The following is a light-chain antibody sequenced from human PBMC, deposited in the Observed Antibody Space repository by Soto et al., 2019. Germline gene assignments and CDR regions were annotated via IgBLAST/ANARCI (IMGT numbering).Light chain of an antibody. CDR3: QQYDNLPLT. Sequence: DIQMTQSPSFLSASVGDRVTITCRANRTIAWYLNWYQQKPGKAPKLLIYDASNLESGVPSRFSGSGSGTDFTFTISSLQPEDIATYYCQQYDNLPLTFGGGTKVDIK. CDR1: RTIAWY. V-gene: IGKV1-33*01. CDR2: DAS. J-gene: IGKJ4*01.